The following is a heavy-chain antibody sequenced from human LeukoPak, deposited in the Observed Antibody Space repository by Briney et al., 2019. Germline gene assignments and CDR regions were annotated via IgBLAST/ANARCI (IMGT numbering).Heavy chain of an antibody. Sequence: GGSLRLSCAASGFTFSSYAMYWVRQPPGKGLEWVSGIFGSGGSTHYADSVKGRFTISRDNSKNTVYLQMNSLRAEDTAVYCCAKTTTGYSSGRYPGWPVDYWGQGTLVTVSS. CDR3: AKTTTGYSSGRYPGWPVDY. D-gene: IGHD6-19*01. V-gene: IGHV3-23*01. CDR1: GFTFSSYA. J-gene: IGHJ4*02. CDR2: IFGSGGST.